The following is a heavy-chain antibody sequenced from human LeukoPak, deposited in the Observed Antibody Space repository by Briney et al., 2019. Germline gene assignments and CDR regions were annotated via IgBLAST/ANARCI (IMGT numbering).Heavy chain of an antibody. V-gene: IGHV3-64*01. D-gene: IGHD3-10*01. J-gene: IGHJ4*02. Sequence: QPGESLRLSCVASGFIFSSYAMHWVRQAPGKGLEYVSPISGDGYTTFYGNSVRGRFTISRDNSKNTLYLQMGSLRADDMAVYYCTRIGSGSQTDYWGQGTLVTVSS. CDR1: GFIFSSYA. CDR2: ISGDGYTT. CDR3: TRIGSGSQTDY.